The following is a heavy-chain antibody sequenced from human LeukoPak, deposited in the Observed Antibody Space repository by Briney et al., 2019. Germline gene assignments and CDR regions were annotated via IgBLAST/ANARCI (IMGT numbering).Heavy chain of an antibody. V-gene: IGHV1-69*04. CDR3: ARCLSSTSGHFDY. CDR2: IIPILGIA. J-gene: IGHJ4*02. D-gene: IGHD2-2*01. Sequence: SVKVSCKASGGTFSSYAISWVRQAPGQGLEWMGRIIPILGIANYAQKFQGRVTITADKSTSTAYMELSSLRSEDTAVYYCARCLSSTSGHFDYWGQGTLVTVSS. CDR1: GGTFSSYA.